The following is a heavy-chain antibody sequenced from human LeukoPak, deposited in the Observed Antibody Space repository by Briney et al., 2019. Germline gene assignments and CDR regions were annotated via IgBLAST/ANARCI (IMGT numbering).Heavy chain of an antibody. V-gene: IGHV3-7*05. CDR2: INQDESKT. CDR3: AREYSSSARDY. CDR1: GFTFSTSW. Sequence: GGSLRLSCAASGFTFSTSWMSWVRQAPGKGLEWVATINQDESKTYYVDSVRGRFTISRDNAKNSLYLQMNSLRADDTAVYFCAREYSSSARDYWGQGTLVTVSS. D-gene: IGHD6-6*01. J-gene: IGHJ4*02.